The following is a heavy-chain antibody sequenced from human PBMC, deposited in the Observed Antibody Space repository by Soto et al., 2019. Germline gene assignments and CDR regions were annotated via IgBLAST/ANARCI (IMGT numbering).Heavy chain of an antibody. CDR1: GGSFSGYY. CDR3: ARGNCSGGSCPGNWFDP. V-gene: IGHV4-34*01. CDR2: INHSGST. J-gene: IGHJ5*02. Sequence: SETLSLTCAVYGGSFSGYYWSWIRQPPGKGLEWIGEINHSGSTNYNPSLKSRVTISVDTSKNQFSLKLSSVTAADTAVYYCARGNCSGGSCPGNWFDPWGQGTLVTVSS. D-gene: IGHD2-15*01.